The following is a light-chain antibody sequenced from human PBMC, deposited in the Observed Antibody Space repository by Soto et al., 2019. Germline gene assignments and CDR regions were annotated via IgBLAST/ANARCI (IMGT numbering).Light chain of an antibody. CDR1: QGISSY. CDR3: QHLNSYPIT. J-gene: IGKJ5*01. V-gene: IGKV1-9*01. Sequence: IQLTQSPSSLSASVGDRVTITCRASQGISSYLAWYQQKPGKAPKLLIYAASTLQGGVPSRFSGSGSGTDFSLTISCLQPEEFATYYCQHLNSYPITFGRATRLEIK. CDR2: AAS.